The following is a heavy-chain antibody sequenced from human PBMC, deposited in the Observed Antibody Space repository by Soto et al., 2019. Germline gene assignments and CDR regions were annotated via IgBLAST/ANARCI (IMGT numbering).Heavy chain of an antibody. V-gene: IGHV3-23*01. D-gene: IGHD3-9*01. J-gene: IGHJ6*02. CDR3: AKAAPYYDILTGYDGRYYYYGMDV. CDR2: ISGSGGST. CDR1: GFTFSSYA. Sequence: EVQLLESGGGLVQPGGSLRLSCAASGFTFSSYAMSWVRQAPGKGLEWVSAISGSGGSTYYADSVRGRFTISRDNSKNTLYLQMNSLRAEDTAVYYCAKAAPYYDILTGYDGRYYYYGMDVWGQGTTVTVSS.